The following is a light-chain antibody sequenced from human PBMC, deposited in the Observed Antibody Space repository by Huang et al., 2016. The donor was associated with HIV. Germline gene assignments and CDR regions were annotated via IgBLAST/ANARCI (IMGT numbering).Light chain of an antibody. V-gene: IGKV3-15*01. CDR1: QSLRNN. CDR3: HQYNDWPPEWS. J-gene: IGKJ1*01. CDR2: GAS. Sequence: IVLTQSPATLSVSPGERATLSCRASQSLRNNLAWYQQRPGQAPRLLIYGASNRAAGIPARFSSSGSDTEFTLTISSLQSGDFAIYYCHQYNDWPPEWSFAQGTRVDI.